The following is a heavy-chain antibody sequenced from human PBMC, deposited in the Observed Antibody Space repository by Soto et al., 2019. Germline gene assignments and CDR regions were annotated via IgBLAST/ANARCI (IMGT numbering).Heavy chain of an antibody. CDR2: MSTYTGDT. J-gene: IGHJ5*02. D-gene: IGHD3-10*01. CDR1: GNGFTVNG. Sequence: QVRLVQSGAEVKRPGASVKVSCKTYGNGFTVNGISWVRQAPGQGLEWMGWMSTYTGDTNYARKFRGRVTMTTDISASTASMELRSLTSDDTAVYYCARDPGGATGFDPWGQGTPVIVST. V-gene: IGHV1-18*01. CDR3: ARDPGGATGFDP.